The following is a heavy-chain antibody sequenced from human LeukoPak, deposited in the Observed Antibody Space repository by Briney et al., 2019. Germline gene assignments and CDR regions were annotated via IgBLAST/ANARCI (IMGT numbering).Heavy chain of an antibody. V-gene: IGHV4-4*07. CDR2: IYTSGST. Sequence: SETLSLTCTVSGGSISSYYWSWIRQPAGKGLEWIGRIYTSGSTNYNPSLKSRVTMSEDTSKNQFSLKLSSVTAADTAVYYCARDAQYYDFWSGYRRGYYFDYWGQGTLVTVSS. CDR3: ARDAQYYDFWSGYRRGYYFDY. J-gene: IGHJ4*02. CDR1: GGSISSYY. D-gene: IGHD3-3*01.